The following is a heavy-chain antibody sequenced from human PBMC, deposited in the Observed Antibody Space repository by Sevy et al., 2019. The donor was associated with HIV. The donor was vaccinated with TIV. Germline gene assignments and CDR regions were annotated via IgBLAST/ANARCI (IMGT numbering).Heavy chain of an antibody. CDR1: GFMFSSYS. Sequence: GGSLRLSCAVSGFMFSSYSVHWVRQAPGKGLEWVAVISYAGSNKYYADSVKGRFTISRDNSKNTLYLQMNSLRAEDTAVYYCARDVAFTTEYSYGMDVWGQGTTVTVSS. V-gene: IGHV3-30-3*01. CDR3: ARDVAFTTEYSYGMDV. J-gene: IGHJ6*02. CDR2: ISYAGSNK. D-gene: IGHD4-17*01.